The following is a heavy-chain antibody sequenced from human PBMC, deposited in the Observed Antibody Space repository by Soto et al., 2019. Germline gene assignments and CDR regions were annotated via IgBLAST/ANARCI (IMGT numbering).Heavy chain of an antibody. CDR1: GFTFSSYG. J-gene: IGHJ6*02. Sequence: QVQLVDSGGGVVQPGRSLRLSCAASGFTFSSYGMHWVRQAPGKGLEWVAAIWYDGSYEKYGDSVKGRFTISRDNSKNTLYLQMNSLRAEDTAVYYCAGDRTSYAMDVWGQGTKVTVSS. CDR2: IWYDGSYE. V-gene: IGHV3-33*01. CDR3: AGDRTSYAMDV.